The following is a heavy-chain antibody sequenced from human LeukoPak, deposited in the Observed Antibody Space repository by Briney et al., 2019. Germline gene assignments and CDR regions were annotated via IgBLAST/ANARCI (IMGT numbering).Heavy chain of an antibody. V-gene: IGHV1-2*06. CDR1: GYSFTDYY. CDR2: IHPNSGDT. CDR3: ARDYSGSYTH. Sequence: GASVMVSSTASGYSFTDYYIHWVRQAPGQGLGWVGLIHPNSGDTFYAQKFRGRVTMTRDTSINTAYMELDRLTSDDTAVYYCARDYSGSYTHWAQGTLVTVS. D-gene: IGHD1-26*01. J-gene: IGHJ4*02.